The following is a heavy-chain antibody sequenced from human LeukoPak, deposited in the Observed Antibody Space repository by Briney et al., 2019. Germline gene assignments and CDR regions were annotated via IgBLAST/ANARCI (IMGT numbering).Heavy chain of an antibody. Sequence: GGSLRLSCAASGFTFSSYTMHWVRQAPGKGLEWVGVISSDGSNKYYADNVKGRFTISTDKSKNTLYLQMNSLRAEDTAVYYCARAVMDCSTTSCYNWFDRWGRGALVTVSS. D-gene: IGHD2-2*01. V-gene: IGHV3-30*16. CDR1: GFTFSSYT. CDR2: ISSDGSNK. J-gene: IGHJ5*02. CDR3: ARAVMDCSTTSCYNWFDR.